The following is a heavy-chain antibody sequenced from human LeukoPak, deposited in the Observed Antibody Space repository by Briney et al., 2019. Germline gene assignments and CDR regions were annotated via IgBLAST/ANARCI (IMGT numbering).Heavy chain of an antibody. CDR2: ISSSGSTK. V-gene: IGHV3-11*04. CDR1: GFIFSDYY. CDR3: ARSRIIPAADWGYYYMDV. J-gene: IGHJ6*03. Sequence: PGGSLRLSCAASGFIFSDYYMSWIRQAPGKGLDWVSYISSSGSTKYYADSVKGRFTISRDNANNSLYLQMNSLRAEDTAVYYCARSRIIPAADWGYYYMDVWGKGTTVTVSS. D-gene: IGHD6-25*01.